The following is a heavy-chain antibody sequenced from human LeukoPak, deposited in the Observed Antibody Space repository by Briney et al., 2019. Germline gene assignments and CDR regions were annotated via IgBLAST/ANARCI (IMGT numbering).Heavy chain of an antibody. J-gene: IGHJ3*02. Sequence: PGGSLRLSCAASGFTFSSYSMTWVRQAPGKGLEWVSSITTSSNYIDYADSVKGRFTISRDNAKNSLYLQMNSLRAEDTALYYCARGVVPAARGAFDIWGQGTMVTVSS. CDR2: ITTSSNYI. D-gene: IGHD2-2*01. CDR1: GFTFSSYS. V-gene: IGHV3-21*04. CDR3: ARGVVPAARGAFDI.